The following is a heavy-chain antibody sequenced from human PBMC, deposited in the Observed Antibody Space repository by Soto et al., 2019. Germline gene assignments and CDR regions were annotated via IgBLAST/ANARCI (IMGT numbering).Heavy chain of an antibody. D-gene: IGHD5-12*01. J-gene: IGHJ5*02. CDR3: ATVATNSYNWLDP. Sequence: PGGSLSLSCSGSGFPFTTYCMHWVRHAPGKGLVWVSRINSDGTKTSYADSVKGRFTISRDNAKNTVYLQMNSLRAEDTAVYYCATVATNSYNWLDPWGQGTLVTVSS. V-gene: IGHV3-74*01. CDR1: GFPFTTYC. CDR2: INSDGTKT.